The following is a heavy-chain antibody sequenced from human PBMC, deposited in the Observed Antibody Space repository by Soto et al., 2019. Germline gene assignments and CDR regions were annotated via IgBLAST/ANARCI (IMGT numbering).Heavy chain of an antibody. CDR3: ARGDYGDDDAFDI. CDR1: GGSISSYY. D-gene: IGHD4-17*01. CDR2: IYYSGST. V-gene: IGHV4-59*01. Sequence: QVQLQESGPGLVKPSETLSLTCTVSGGSISSYYWSWIRQPPGKGLEWIGYIYYSGSTNYNPSLKSRLTISVDTSKNLLSVKLSSVTAADTAVYYCARGDYGDDDAFDIWGQGTMVTVSS. J-gene: IGHJ3*02.